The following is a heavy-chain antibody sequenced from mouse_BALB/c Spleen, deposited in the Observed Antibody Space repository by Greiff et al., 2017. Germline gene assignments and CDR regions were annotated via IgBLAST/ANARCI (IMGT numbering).Heavy chain of an antibody. V-gene: IGHV1-7*01. Sequence: QVQLQQSGAELAKPGASVKMSCKASGYTFTSYWMHWVKQRPGQGLEWIGYINPSTGDTEYNEKFKDKATLTADKASTAAYMQLLNLTSEDSAVYDCARLYYGSSYGDFDVWGAGTTVTVSS. J-gene: IGHJ1*01. CDR3: ARLYYGSSYGDFDV. CDR1: GYTFTSYW. D-gene: IGHD1-1*01. CDR2: INPSTGDT.